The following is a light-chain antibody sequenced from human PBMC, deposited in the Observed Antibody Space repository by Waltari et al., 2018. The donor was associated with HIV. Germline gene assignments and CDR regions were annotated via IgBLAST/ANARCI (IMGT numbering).Light chain of an antibody. CDR3: GTWDNSLSAWV. Sequence: QSVLTQPPSVSAAPGQKVTISCSGSSSTLESHYVSWYQHLPGTAPKLLIYDNNKRPSGIPDRFSGSKSGTSATLSITGLQTGDEADYYCGTWDNSLSAWVFGGGTKLTVL. CDR1: SSTLESHY. CDR2: DNN. J-gene: IGLJ3*02. V-gene: IGLV1-51*01.